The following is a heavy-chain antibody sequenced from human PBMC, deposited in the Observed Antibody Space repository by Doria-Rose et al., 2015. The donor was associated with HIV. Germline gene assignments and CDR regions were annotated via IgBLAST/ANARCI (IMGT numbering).Heavy chain of an antibody. CDR3: ARMGSYRELDY. V-gene: IGHV4-31*02. J-gene: IGHJ4*02. CDR1: GASVSSRGYY. D-gene: IGHD3-3*01. Sequence: GASVSSRGYYWNWIRPVPGKGLESLGYTYYTGTSDYSPSLKSRLNMAVDTSKNQFSLKLSFVTVADTAVYYCARMGSYRELDYWGQGALVSVSA. CDR2: TYYTGTS.